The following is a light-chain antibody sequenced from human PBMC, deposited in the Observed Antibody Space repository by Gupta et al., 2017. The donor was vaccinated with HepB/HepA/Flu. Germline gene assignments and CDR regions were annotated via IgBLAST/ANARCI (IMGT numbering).Light chain of an antibody. CDR3: QQYYNYLSWT. CDR1: QGISNH. Sequence: AIRMTQTPSSFSASTGDRVTITCRASQGISNHLVWYQQKPGKAPKLLIFDASTLNSGVPSRFSGSWSGTDFTLTISNLQSEDFATYYCQQYYNYLSWTFGQGTKVEIK. J-gene: IGKJ1*01. V-gene: IGKV1-8*01. CDR2: DAS.